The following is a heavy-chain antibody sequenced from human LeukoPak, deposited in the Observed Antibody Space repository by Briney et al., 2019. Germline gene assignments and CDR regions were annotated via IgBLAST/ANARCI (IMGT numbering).Heavy chain of an antibody. J-gene: IGHJ3*02. CDR3: ARVQQLVDLDAFDI. CDR2: IYYSGST. Sequence: SETLSLTCTVSGGSISSYYWSWIRQPPGKGLEWIGYIYYSGSTNYNPSLKSRVTISVDTSKNQFSLKLSSVTAADTAVYYCARVQQLVDLDAFDIWDQGTMVTVSS. V-gene: IGHV4-59*01. D-gene: IGHD6-13*01. CDR1: GGSISSYY.